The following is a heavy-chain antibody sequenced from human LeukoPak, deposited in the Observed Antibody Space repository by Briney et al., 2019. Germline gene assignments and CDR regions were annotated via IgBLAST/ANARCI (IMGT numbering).Heavy chain of an antibody. CDR2: ISDGGRAT. V-gene: IGHV3-7*03. CDR3: TRENYVPDS. D-gene: IGHD3-10*02. J-gene: IGHJ5*02. CDR1: GYRFSPYW. Sequence: PGGSLRLSWAASGYRFSPYWMSWVRQTPGKGLEWVASISDGGRATYYGDSVRGRFTISRDDARNSLFLQMNGLRADDTAVYYCTRENYVPDSWGQGTLVTVSS.